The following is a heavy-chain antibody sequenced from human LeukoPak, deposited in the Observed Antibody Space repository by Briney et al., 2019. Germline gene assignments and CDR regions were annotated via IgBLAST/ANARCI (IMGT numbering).Heavy chain of an antibody. CDR3: AREGGDPRWLDP. CDR2: INNSGST. CDR1: GGSISTFY. Sequence: SETLSLTCTVSGGSISTFYWTWIRRPAGKGLEWIGRINNSGSTNYNPSLRSRVSMSVDRSKNQFSVILSSVTAADTAVYFCAREGGDPRWLDPWGQGTLVTVSS. J-gene: IGHJ5*02. D-gene: IGHD6-25*01. V-gene: IGHV4-4*07.